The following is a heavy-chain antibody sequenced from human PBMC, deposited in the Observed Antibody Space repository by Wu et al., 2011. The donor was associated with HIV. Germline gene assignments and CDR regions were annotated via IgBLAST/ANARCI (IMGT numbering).Heavy chain of an antibody. CDR3: ARDSTSWSRSNWFDP. CDR1: GYNFINYA. Sequence: QVQLVQSGAEVKKPGASARVSCKASGYNFINYALTWVRQAPGQGLECLGWINPHNGATNYAQKFQGRLTIARDTSISTAYMELSRLRSDDTAVYYCARDSTSWSRSNWFDPWGQGTLVTVSS. V-gene: IGHV1-2*02. J-gene: IGHJ5*02. CDR2: INPHNGAT. D-gene: IGHD6-13*01.